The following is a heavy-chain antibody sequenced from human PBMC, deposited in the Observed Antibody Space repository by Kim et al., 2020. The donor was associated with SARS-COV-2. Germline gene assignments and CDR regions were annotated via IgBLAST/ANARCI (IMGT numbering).Heavy chain of an antibody. CDR2: ISSSSSYI. CDR3: ARDWVDLWFGELLPRPFGMDV. J-gene: IGHJ6*02. V-gene: IGHV3-21*01. D-gene: IGHD3-10*01. CDR1: GFTFSSYS. Sequence: GGSLRLSCAASGFTFSSYSMNWVRQAPGKGLEWVSSISSSSSYIYYADSVKGRFTISRDNAKNSLYLQMNSLRAEDTAVYYCARDWVDLWFGELLPRPFGMDVWGQGTTVTVSS.